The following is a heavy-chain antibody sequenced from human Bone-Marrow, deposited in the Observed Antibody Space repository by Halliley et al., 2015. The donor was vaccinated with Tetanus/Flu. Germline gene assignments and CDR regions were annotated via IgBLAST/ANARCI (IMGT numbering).Heavy chain of an antibody. V-gene: IGHV3-23*01. CDR2: VTSSGSGR. CDR3: AKSPEWSQSYSDF. Sequence: SLRLSCVGSGFTFRNFAMSWVRQAPGKGLEWVSVVTSSGSGRYYADSVKGRFTISRDNSKDTLFLQMESLRAEDTAVYYCAKSPEWSQSYSDFWGQGTLVTVSS. D-gene: IGHD3-3*01. J-gene: IGHJ4*02. CDR1: GFTFRNFA.